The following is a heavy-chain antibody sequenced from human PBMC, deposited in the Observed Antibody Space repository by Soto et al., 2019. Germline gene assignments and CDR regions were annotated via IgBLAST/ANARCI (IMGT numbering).Heavy chain of an antibody. D-gene: IGHD6-13*01. CDR3: AKEGQLVQDYYYYGMDV. Sequence: XGSLRLSCAASGFTFSSYGMHWVRQAPGKGLEWVAVISYDGSNKYYADSVKGRFTISRDNSKNTLYLQMNRLRAEDTAVYYCAKEGQLVQDYYYYGMDVWGQGTTVTVSS. V-gene: IGHV3-30*18. CDR1: GFTFSSYG. J-gene: IGHJ6*02. CDR2: ISYDGSNK.